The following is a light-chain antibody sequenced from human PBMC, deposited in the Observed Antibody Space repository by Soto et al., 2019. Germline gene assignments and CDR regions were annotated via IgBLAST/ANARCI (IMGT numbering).Light chain of an antibody. CDR3: QQYGSSLIT. J-gene: IGKJ5*01. V-gene: IGKV3-20*01. CDR2: GAS. CDR1: QSVSSSY. Sequence: EIVLTQSPGTLSLSPGERATLSCRASQSVSSSYLAWYQQKPGQAPRLLIYGASSRATGIPDRFSGSGSGTDFTLTISRLEPEDFVVYYCQQYGSSLITFGQGTRLEIQ.